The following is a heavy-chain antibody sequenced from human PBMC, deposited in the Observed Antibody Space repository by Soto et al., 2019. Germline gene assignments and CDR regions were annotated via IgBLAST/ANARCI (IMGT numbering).Heavy chain of an antibody. CDR1: GGSISSGGYY. D-gene: IGHD3-10*01. Sequence: QVQLQESGPGLVKPSQTLSLTCTVSGGSISSGGYYWSWIRQHPGKGLEWIGYIYYSGSTYYNPSLKSRVTIPVHTXXNQFSLKLSSVTAADTAVYYCARGDMVRGVTQFDYWGQGTLVTVSS. CDR3: ARGDMVRGVTQFDY. CDR2: IYYSGST. V-gene: IGHV4-31*03. J-gene: IGHJ4*02.